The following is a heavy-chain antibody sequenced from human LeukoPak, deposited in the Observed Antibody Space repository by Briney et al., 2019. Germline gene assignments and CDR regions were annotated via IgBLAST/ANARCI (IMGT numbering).Heavy chain of an antibody. J-gene: IGHJ5*02. D-gene: IGHD1/OR15-1a*01. CDR1: GFTFSGYW. CDR3: ARDPRNKGFDP. CDR2: INGDGSDT. V-gene: IGHV3-74*01. Sequence: GGSLRLSCAASGFTFSGYWMHWARQSPRKGLVWVSCINGDGSDTLYADSVKGRFTISRDNAKNTLYLQMNSLRVEDTAVYYCARDPRNKGFDPWGQGTLVTVSS.